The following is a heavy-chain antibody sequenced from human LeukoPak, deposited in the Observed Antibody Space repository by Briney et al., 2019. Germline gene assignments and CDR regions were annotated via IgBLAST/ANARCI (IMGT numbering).Heavy chain of an antibody. CDR2: ISSSSSYL. CDR1: GFTFSSYS. Sequence: KPGGSLRLSCAASGFTFSSYSMNWVRQAPGKGLEWVSSISSSSSYLYYADSVKGRFTISRDNAKNSLYLQMNSLRAEDTAVYYCARDSGYSYGSDYWGQGTLVTVSS. CDR3: ARDSGYSYGSDY. V-gene: IGHV3-21*01. D-gene: IGHD5-18*01. J-gene: IGHJ4*02.